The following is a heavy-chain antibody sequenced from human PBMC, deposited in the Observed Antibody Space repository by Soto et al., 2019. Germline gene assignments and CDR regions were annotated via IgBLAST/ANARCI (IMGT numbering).Heavy chain of an antibody. Sequence: GESLKISCKGSGYSFTSYWIGWVRQMPGKGLEWMGIIYPGDSDTRYSPSFQGQVTISADKSISTAYLQWSSLKASDTAMYYCVKGPGGIAAADRYYYYGMDVWGQGTTVTVSS. CDR3: VKGPGGIAAADRYYYYGMDV. V-gene: IGHV5-51*01. J-gene: IGHJ6*02. CDR2: IYPGDSDT. D-gene: IGHD6-13*01. CDR1: GYSFTSYW.